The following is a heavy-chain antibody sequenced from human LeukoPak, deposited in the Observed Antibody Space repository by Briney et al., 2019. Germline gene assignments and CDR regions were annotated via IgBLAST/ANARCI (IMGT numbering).Heavy chain of an antibody. CDR1: GFTFDDYG. CDR3: AKDRWTARYFDY. CDR2: INWNGGST. D-gene: IGHD2-15*01. Sequence: GGSLRLSCAASGFTFDDYGMSWVRQAPGKGLEWVSGINWNGGSTGYADSVKGRFTITRDNAKNSLYLQMNSLRAEDTAVYYCAKDRWTARYFDYWGQGTLVTVSS. V-gene: IGHV3-20*04. J-gene: IGHJ4*02.